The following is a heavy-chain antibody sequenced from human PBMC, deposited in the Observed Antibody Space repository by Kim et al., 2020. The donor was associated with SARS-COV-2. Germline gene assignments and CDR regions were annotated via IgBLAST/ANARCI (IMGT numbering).Heavy chain of an antibody. Sequence: LKSRVTISVDTSKNQFSLKLSSVTAADTAVYYCARDRRVRGVPYYYGMDVWGQGTTVTVSS. D-gene: IGHD3-10*01. J-gene: IGHJ6*02. V-gene: IGHV4-59*01. CDR3: ARDRRVRGVPYYYGMDV.